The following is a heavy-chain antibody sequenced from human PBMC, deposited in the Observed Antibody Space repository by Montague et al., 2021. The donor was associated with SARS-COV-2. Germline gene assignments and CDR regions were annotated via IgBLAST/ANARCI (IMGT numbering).Heavy chain of an antibody. CDR2: INYSGST. CDR3: ARNLFVRYWYGMDV. CDR1: GGSISSYY. D-gene: IGHD2-8*02. V-gene: IGHV4-59*01. Sequence: SETLSLTCTVSGGSISSYYWSWIRQPPGKGLEWIGNINYSGSTNYNPSLKSRVTISVDTSKNQFSLNLSSLTAADTAMYYCARNLFVRYWYGMDVWGQGTTVTVSS. J-gene: IGHJ6*02.